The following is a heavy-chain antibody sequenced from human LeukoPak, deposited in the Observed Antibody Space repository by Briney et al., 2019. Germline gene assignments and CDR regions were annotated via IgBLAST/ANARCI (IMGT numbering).Heavy chain of an antibody. CDR2: IRYDGSNK. D-gene: IGHD1-26*01. CDR3: AKTRFYSGSYGYPIDY. CDR1: GFTFSSYG. V-gene: IGHV3-30*02. J-gene: IGHJ4*02. Sequence: GGSLRLSCAASGFTFSSYGVHWVRQAPGKGLEWVAFIRYDGSNKYYADSVKGRFTISRDNSKNTLYLQMNSLRAEDTAVYYCAKTRFYSGSYGYPIDYWGQGTLVTVSS.